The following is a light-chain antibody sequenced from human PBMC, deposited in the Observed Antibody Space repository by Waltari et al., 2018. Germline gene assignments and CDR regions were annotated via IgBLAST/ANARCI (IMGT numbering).Light chain of an antibody. Sequence: SALTHPDSVSGLPGQSITIPCSGISMDAVGYDYFPWYQQHPGKAPKVIIYDVNNRPSGVSNRFSGSKSGSSASLTISGLQAEDEADYYCSSFTSSTTGIFGGGTKVTVL. CDR2: DVN. J-gene: IGLJ2*01. V-gene: IGLV2-14*03. CDR3: SSFTSSTTGI. CDR1: SMDAVGYDY.